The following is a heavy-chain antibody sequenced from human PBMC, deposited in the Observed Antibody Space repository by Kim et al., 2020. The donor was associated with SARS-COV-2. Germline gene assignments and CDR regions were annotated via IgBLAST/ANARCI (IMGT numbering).Heavy chain of an antibody. V-gene: IGHV2-70*01. J-gene: IGHJ4*02. D-gene: IGHD6-19*01. CDR3: ARIYSSGWYSDY. Sequence: SGPTLVNPTQTLTLTCTFSGFSLSTSGMCVSWIRQPPGKALEWIALIDWDDDKYYSTSLKTRLTISKDTSKNQVVLTMTNMDPVDTATYYCARIYSSGWYSDYWGQGTLVTVSS. CDR1: GFSLSTSGMC. CDR2: IDWDDDK.